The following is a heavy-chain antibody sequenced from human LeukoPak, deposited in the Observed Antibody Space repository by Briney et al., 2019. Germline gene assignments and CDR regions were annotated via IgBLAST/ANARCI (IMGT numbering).Heavy chain of an antibody. V-gene: IGHV1-2*06. D-gene: IGHD5-12*01. CDR2: INPNSGGT. Sequence: ASVKVSCKASGYTFTGYYMHWVRRAPGQGREWMGRINPNSGGTNYAQKFQGRVTMTRDTSISTAYMELSRLRSDDTAVYYCARDESGYDFAYWGQGTLVTVSS. J-gene: IGHJ4*02. CDR3: ARDESGYDFAY. CDR1: GYTFTGYY.